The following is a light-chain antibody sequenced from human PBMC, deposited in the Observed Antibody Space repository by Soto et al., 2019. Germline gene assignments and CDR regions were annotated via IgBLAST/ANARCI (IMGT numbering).Light chain of an antibody. J-gene: IGLJ1*01. CDR1: SSNIGGNS. V-gene: IGLV1-51*01. CDR3: TSHAGSNNYV. CDR2: DDD. Sequence: QSVMTQPPSVSAAPGQRVTISCSGSSSNIGGNSVSWYQQLPGTAPKLLIYDDDKRPSGVPDRFSGSKSGNTASLTVSGLQAEDEADYYCTSHAGSNNYVFGTGTKLTVL.